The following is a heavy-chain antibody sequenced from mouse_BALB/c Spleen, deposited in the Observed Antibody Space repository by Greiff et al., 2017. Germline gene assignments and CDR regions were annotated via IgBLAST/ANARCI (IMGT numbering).Heavy chain of an antibody. CDR1: GFNIKDTY. D-gene: IGHD2-4*01. CDR2: IDPANGNT. V-gene: IGHV14-3*02. CDR3: ANGDYDYAMDY. J-gene: IGHJ4*01. Sequence: EVQLQQSGAELVKPGASVKLSCTASGFNIKDTYMHWVKQRPEQGLEWIGRIDPANGNTKYDPKFQGKATITADTSSNTAYLQLSSLTSEDTAVYYCANGDYDYAMDYWGQGTSVTVSS.